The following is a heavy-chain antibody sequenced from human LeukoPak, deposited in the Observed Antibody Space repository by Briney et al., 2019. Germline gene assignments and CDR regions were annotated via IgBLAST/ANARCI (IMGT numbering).Heavy chain of an antibody. D-gene: IGHD1-26*01. CDR3: TREWELLYY. J-gene: IGHJ4*02. CDR2: TT. V-gene: IGHV3-15*01. Sequence: TTDYAAPVKGRFTISRDDSKNTLYLQMNSLKTEDTAVYYCTREWELLYYWGQGTLVTVSS.